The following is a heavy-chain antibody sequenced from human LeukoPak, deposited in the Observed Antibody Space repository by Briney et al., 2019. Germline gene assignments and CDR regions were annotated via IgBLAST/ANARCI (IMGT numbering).Heavy chain of an antibody. CDR1: GGSISGYY. CDR2: LHTSGSS. CDR3: ASLGGQLPSYNWFDP. Sequence: PSETLSLTCTVSGGSISGYYWSWIRQPARKGLQWIGRLHTSGSSSYNPSLKSRVTISVDTPKNQFSLKLSSVTAADTAVYYCASLGGQLPSYNWFDPWGQGTLVTVSS. J-gene: IGHJ5*02. V-gene: IGHV4-4*07. D-gene: IGHD2-2*01.